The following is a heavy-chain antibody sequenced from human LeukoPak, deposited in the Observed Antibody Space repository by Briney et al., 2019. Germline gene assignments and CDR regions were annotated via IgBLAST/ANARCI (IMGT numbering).Heavy chain of an antibody. V-gene: IGHV3-21*01. CDR3: ARDLGAAAGFDY. D-gene: IGHD6-13*01. Sequence: GGSLRLSCAASGFTFSSYSMNWVRQAPGKGLEWVSSISSSSSYIYYADSVKGRFTISGDNAKNSLYLQMNSLRAEDTAVYYCARDLGAAAGFDYWGQGTLVTVSS. CDR1: GFTFSSYS. J-gene: IGHJ4*02. CDR2: ISSSSSYI.